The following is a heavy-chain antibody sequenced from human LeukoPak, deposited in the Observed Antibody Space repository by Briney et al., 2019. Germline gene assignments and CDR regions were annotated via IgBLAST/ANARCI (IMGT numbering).Heavy chain of an antibody. CDR2: IYYSGST. V-gene: IGHV4-39*01. Sequence: SETLSVTCTVSGGSISSSSYYWGWIRQPPGKGLEWIGSIYYSGSTYYNPSLKSRVTISVDTSKNQLSLKLSSVTAADTAVYYCASARTSSRSWFTFDYWGQGILVTVSS. J-gene: IGHJ4*02. D-gene: IGHD6-13*01. CDR1: GGSISSSSYY. CDR3: ASARTSSRSWFTFDY.